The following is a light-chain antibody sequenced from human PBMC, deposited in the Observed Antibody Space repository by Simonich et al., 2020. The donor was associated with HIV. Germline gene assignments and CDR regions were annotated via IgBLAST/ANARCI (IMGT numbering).Light chain of an antibody. Sequence: DIQMTQSPSTLSGSVGDRVTITCRASQSISRWLAWYKQKPGKAPKLLIYKASSLESGVPSRFSGSGSGTEFTLTIASLQPDDSATYYCQQYNSYWTFGQGTKVEIK. CDR2: KAS. V-gene: IGKV1-5*03. CDR3: QQYNSYWT. J-gene: IGKJ1*01. CDR1: QSISRW.